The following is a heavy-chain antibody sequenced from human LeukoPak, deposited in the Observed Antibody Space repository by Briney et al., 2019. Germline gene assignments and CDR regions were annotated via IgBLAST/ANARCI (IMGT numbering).Heavy chain of an antibody. Sequence: SVKVSCKASGGTFSSYAISWVRQAPGQGLEWMGRIIPILGIANYAQKFQGRVTITADKSTSTAYMELSSLRAEDTAVYYCARVSVLGMVYYYDYWGQGTLVTVSS. D-gene: IGHD2-8*01. CDR2: IIPILGIA. V-gene: IGHV1-69*04. CDR1: GGTFSSYA. J-gene: IGHJ4*02. CDR3: ARVSVLGMVYYYDY.